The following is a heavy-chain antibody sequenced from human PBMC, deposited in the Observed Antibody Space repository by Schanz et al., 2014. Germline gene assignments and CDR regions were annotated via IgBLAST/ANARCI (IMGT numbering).Heavy chain of an antibody. V-gene: IGHV3-64*01. CDR3: AKNQYDDVDLSSFYFDV. Sequence: EVQLVESGGGLVQPGGSLRLSCAASGFTFSTSTMHWVRQAPGKGLEYVSSISSKGDMTFYGNSVKGRFTISRDNSKNALYLQMNSLRPEDTAIYYCAKNQYDDVDLSSFYFDVWGQGTLVTVSS. J-gene: IGHJ4*02. D-gene: IGHD3-10*02. CDR1: GFTFSTST. CDR2: ISSKGDMT.